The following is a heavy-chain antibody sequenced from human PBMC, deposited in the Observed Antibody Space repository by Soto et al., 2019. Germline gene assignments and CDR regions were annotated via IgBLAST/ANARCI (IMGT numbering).Heavy chain of an antibody. CDR1: GYTFTGYY. J-gene: IGHJ4*02. D-gene: IGHD5-18*01. CDR3: ARALHSYGKVSFDY. CDR2: IDPNSGGT. Sequence: QVQLVQSGAEVKKPGASVKVSCKASGYTFTGYYMHWVRQAPGQGLEWMGWIDPNSGGTNYAQKFQGWVTMTRDTSISTAYMELSRLRSDDTAVYYCARALHSYGKVSFDYWGQGTLVTVSS. V-gene: IGHV1-2*04.